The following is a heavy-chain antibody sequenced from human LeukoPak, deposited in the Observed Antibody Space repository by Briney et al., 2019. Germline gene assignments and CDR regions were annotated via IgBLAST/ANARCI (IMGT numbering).Heavy chain of an antibody. CDR3: AREKGNGIVGAIDY. CDR1: GGSIGGYY. D-gene: IGHD1-26*01. CDR2: IYYSGST. Sequence: SETLSLTCTVSGGSIGGYYWSWIRQPPGKGLEWIGYIYYSGSTNYNPSLKSRVTISVDTSKNQFSLKLSSVTAADTAVYYCAREKGNGIVGAIDYWGQGTLVTVSS. J-gene: IGHJ4*02. V-gene: IGHV4-59*01.